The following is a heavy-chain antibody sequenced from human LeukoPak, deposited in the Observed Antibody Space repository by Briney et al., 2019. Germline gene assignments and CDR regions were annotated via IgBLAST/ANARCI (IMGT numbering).Heavy chain of an antibody. CDR3: ARETILAVAGDF. J-gene: IGHJ4*02. CDR1: GFTFNRNN. V-gene: IGHV3-48*01. CDR2: ISSTSITM. Sequence: GGSLRLSCAASGFTFNRNNMNWVRQAPGEGLEWVSYISSTSITMYYADSVKGRFTISRDNAKNSLYLQMNSLRADDTAVYYCARETILAVAGDFWGQGTLVTVSS. D-gene: IGHD6-19*01.